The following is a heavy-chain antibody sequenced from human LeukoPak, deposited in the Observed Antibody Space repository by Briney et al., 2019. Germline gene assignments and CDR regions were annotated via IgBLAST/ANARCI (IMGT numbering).Heavy chain of an antibody. D-gene: IGHD4-17*01. CDR2: IIPIFGTA. J-gene: IGHJ4*02. CDR3: AREGDSGMTTVTTFDY. Sequence: GASVKVSCKASGGTFSSYAISWVRQAPGQGLEWMGGIIPIFGTANYAQKFQGRVTITADKSTSTAYMELSSLRSEDTAVYYCAREGDSGMTTVTTFDYWGLGTLVTVSS. CDR1: GGTFSSYA. V-gene: IGHV1-69*06.